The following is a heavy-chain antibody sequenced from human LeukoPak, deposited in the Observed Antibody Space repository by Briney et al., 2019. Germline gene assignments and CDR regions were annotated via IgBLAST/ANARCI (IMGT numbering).Heavy chain of an antibody. CDR1: GFTFSSYA. CDR2: ISGSGGST. D-gene: IGHD3-22*01. J-gene: IGHJ4*02. CDR3: AKVDSPMPYDSSGYGY. V-gene: IGHV3-23*01. Sequence: GGSLRLSCAASGFTFSSYAMSWVRQAPGKGLEWVSAISGSGGSTYYADSVKGRFTISRDNSKNTLYLQMNSLRAEDTAVYYCAKVDSPMPYDSSGYGYWGQGTLVTVSS.